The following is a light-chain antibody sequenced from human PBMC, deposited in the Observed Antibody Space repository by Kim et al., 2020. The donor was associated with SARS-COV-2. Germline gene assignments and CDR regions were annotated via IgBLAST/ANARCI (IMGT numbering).Light chain of an antibody. J-gene: IGLJ1*01. CDR3: TTHGGYNYV. CDR1: RSDFGGYNY. Sequence: PGQSVTISCSVTRSDFGGYNYVSWYQQHPGKAPKLIIYEVTKRPSGVPDRFSGSKSGNTASLTVSGLQAEDEADYYCTTHGGYNYVFGTGTKVTVL. V-gene: IGLV2-8*01. CDR2: EVT.